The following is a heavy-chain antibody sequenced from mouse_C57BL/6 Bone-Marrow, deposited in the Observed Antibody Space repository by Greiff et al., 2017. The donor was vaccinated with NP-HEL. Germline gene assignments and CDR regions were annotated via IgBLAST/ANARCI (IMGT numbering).Heavy chain of an antibody. D-gene: IGHD2-5*01. J-gene: IGHJ3*01. V-gene: IGHV1-69*01. CDR3: AREGAYYSNCAWFAY. Sequence: QVQLQQPGAELVMPGASVKLSCKASGYTFTSYWMHWVKQRPGQGLEWIGEIDPSDSYTNYNPKFKGKSTLTVDKSSSTAYMQLSSLTSEDSAVYYCAREGAYYSNCAWFAYWGQGTLVTVSA. CDR2: IDPSDSYT. CDR1: GYTFTSYW.